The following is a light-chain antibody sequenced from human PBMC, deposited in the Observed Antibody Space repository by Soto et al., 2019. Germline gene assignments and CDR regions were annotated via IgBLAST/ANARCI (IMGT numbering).Light chain of an antibody. Sequence: LVMTQSPATLSVSPGERANLSCRASQSVSSYLAWYQQKPGQAPRLLIYDASNRATGIPARFSGSGSGTDFTLTFSRLEPEDFAVYYCEYYGTSITFGGGTKVDIK. CDR3: EYYGTSIT. J-gene: IGKJ4*01. CDR1: QSVSSY. CDR2: DAS. V-gene: IGKV3-11*01.